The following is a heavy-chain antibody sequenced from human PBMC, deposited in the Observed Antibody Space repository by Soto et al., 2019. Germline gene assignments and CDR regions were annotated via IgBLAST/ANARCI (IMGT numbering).Heavy chain of an antibody. CDR3: ARATLISFAMDV. D-gene: IGHD2-8*01. CDR2: IIPTFGRT. J-gene: IGHJ6*02. CDR1: GDTFRSYA. V-gene: IGHV1-69*18. Sequence: QVQLVQSGAEVKTPGSSVNVSCNASGDTFRSYAISWVRQAPGKGLEWRGKIIPTFGRTNYAQTFQGRLTSSADDSPTTVYTERSSLLSEDTAVYYCARATLISFAMDVWGQGTTVIV.